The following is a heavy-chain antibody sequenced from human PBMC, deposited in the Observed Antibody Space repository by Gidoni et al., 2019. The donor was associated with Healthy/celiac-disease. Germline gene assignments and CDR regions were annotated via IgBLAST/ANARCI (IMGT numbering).Heavy chain of an antibody. J-gene: IGHJ4*02. CDR3: ARDSSSWSFDY. Sequence: QVQLVESGGGVVQPGRSLRLSCAASGFTSSSYGMPWVRQAPGKGLEWVAVIWYDGSNKYYADSVKGRFTISRDNSKNTLYLQMNSLRAEDTAVYYCARDSSSWSFDYWGQGTLVTVSS. CDR1: GFTSSSYG. V-gene: IGHV3-33*01. CDR2: IWYDGSNK. D-gene: IGHD6-13*01.